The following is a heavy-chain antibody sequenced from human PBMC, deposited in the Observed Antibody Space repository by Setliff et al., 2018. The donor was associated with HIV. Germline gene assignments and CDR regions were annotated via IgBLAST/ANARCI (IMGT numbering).Heavy chain of an antibody. J-gene: IGHJ5*02. CDR1: GGSISISSHY. Sequence: PSETLSLTCTVSGGSISISSHYWSWIRQTPGKGLERIGEIDHSGGTKYNPSLKSRVTISMDTSKNQVSLRLKSVTAADTAIYYCVTSKPHNWNDGANWFDPWGQGTLVTVSS. CDR3: VTSKPHNWNDGANWFDP. D-gene: IGHD1-20*01. V-gene: IGHV4-39*01. CDR2: IDHSGGT.